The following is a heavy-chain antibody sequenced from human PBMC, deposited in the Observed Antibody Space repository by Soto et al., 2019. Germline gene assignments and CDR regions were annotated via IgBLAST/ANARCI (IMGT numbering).Heavy chain of an antibody. D-gene: IGHD3-16*01. CDR1: GFTVSTTY. CDR2: IYSGGCT. Sequence: EVQLVESGGGLVQPGGSLRLSCAASGFTVSTTYMSWVRQAPGKGLEWVSVIYSGGCTFYADSVRGRFTISRDNSTNTVNLQMNSLRAADTAVYYCARDPWAADYWGQGTLVTVSS. V-gene: IGHV3-66*01. J-gene: IGHJ4*02. CDR3: ARDPWAADY.